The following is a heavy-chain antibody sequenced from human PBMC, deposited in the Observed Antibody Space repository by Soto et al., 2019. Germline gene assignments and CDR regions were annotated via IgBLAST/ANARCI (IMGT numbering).Heavy chain of an antibody. CDR1: GGTFSSKT. J-gene: IGHJ6*04. D-gene: IGHD3-3*01. CDR2: IIPTLGIA. V-gene: IGHV1-69*04. Sequence: GASAKVSCEAAGGTFSSKTISWARQAPGQGLEWMGRIIPTLGIANYAQKFQGRVTITADKSTSTAYMELSSLRSEDTAVYYCARDLYYDFSPSVWGKGTTVTVSS. CDR3: ARDLYYDFSPSV.